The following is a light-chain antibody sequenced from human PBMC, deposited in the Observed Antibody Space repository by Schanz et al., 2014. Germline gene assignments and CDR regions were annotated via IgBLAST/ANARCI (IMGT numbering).Light chain of an antibody. J-gene: IGLJ3*02. CDR2: EVS. CDR1: SSDVGGYKY. CDR3: QSYDRSLNAWV. Sequence: QSALTQPPSASGSPGQSITISCTGTSSDVGGYKYVSWYQQHPGKAPKLMIYEVSKRPSGVPDRFSGSKSGNTASLTVSGLQAEDETDYYCQSYDRSLNAWVFGGGTKVTVL. V-gene: IGLV2-8*01.